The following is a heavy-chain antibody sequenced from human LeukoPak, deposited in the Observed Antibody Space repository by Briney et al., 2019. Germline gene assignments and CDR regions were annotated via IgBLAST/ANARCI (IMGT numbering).Heavy chain of an antibody. CDR2: ITRSNYI. J-gene: IGHJ5*01. V-gene: IGHV3-21*01. D-gene: IGHD3-10*01. Sequence: GGSLRLSCAASGFTFSSYSMNWVRQAPGKGLEWVSSITRSNYIYYADSVKGRFTISRDNSKNTLYLQMNSLRTEDTAVFYCARARRSGGITMVRGVKDRGWFDSWGQGILVTVSS. CDR1: GFTFSSYS. CDR3: ARARRSGGITMVRGVKDRGWFDS.